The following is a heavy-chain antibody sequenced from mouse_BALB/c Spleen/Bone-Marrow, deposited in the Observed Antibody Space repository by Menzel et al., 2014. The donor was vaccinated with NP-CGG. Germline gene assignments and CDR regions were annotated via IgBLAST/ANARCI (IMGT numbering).Heavy chain of an antibody. D-gene: IGHD2-13*01. V-gene: IGHV1S81*02. Sequence: QVHVKQSGAELVKPGASVKLSCKASGYTFTSYYMYWVKQRPGQGLEWIGEINPSNGGTSFNEKFKSKATLTVDKSSSTAYMQLSSLTSEDSAVYYCTREGDSPFAYWGQGTLVTVSA. J-gene: IGHJ3*01. CDR1: GYTFTSYY. CDR3: TREGDSPFAY. CDR2: INPSNGGT.